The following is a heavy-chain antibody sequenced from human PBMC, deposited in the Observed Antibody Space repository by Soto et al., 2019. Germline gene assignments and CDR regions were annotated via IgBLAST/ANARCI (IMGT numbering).Heavy chain of an antibody. CDR2: ISSTSSNI. J-gene: IGHJ4*02. CDR3: ARSLRASGDYLDY. CDR1: GFTFSAYS. D-gene: IGHD2-15*01. Sequence: EVQLVESGGGLVQPGGSLRLSCAASGFTFSAYSMNWVRQAPGKGLEWLSYISSTSSNIYYADSVKGRFTISRDKAKNSLYLQMNSLRDEDTAVYYCARSLRASGDYLDYWGQGTLVTVSS. V-gene: IGHV3-48*02.